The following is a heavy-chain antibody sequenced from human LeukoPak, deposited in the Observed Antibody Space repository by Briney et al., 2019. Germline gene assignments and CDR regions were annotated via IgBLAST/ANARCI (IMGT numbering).Heavy chain of an antibody. CDR2: ISSDGSST. CDR1: GFTFSNYW. J-gene: IGHJ4*02. D-gene: IGHD5-12*01. CDR3: ARTAYSDYSLGF. Sequence: PGGSLRLSCAASGFTFSNYWMHWVRQAPGKGLVWVSRISSDGSSTSYADSVKGRFTISRDNAKNTLNLQMNSLRAEDTAVYYCARTAYSDYSLGFWGQGTLVTVSS. V-gene: IGHV3-74*01.